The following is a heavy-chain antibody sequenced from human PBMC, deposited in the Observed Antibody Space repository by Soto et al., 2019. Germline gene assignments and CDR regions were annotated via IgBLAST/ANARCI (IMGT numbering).Heavy chain of an antibody. D-gene: IGHD6-25*01. V-gene: IGHV3-48*02. Sequence: EVQLVESGGGLVQPGGSLRLSCAASGFTFSTYNMNWVRQAPGKGLEWVACISAGSSTIYYADSVKGRFTISRDNAKNSLYLQMNSLRHEDTALYYCERNDNPTNLYSSDWNHIDYWGQGTLVSVSS. CDR3: ERNDNPTNLYSSDWNHIDY. CDR1: GFTFSTYN. J-gene: IGHJ4*02. CDR2: ISAGSSTI.